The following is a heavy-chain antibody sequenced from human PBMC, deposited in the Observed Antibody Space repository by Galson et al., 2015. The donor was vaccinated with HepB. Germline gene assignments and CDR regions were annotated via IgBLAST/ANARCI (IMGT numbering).Heavy chain of an antibody. CDR2: ISYNGENT. CDR1: GFNFNTYA. Sequence: SLRLSCAASGFNFNTYAFHWVRQAPGKGLEWVAVISYNGENTDYSDSVKGRFTISRDSSDNTLYLEMNSLRLEDTAVYYCARDLSPLQYFGFSAPAPFRHDVGMDVWGQGNTVIVSS. V-gene: IGHV3-30*01. CDR3: ARDLSPLQYFGFSAPAPFRHDVGMDV. D-gene: IGHD3-9*01. J-gene: IGHJ6*02.